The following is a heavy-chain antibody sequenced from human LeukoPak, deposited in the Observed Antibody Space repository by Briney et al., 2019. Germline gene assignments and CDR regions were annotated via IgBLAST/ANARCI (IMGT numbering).Heavy chain of an antibody. CDR3: ARIGYRSSSLDY. V-gene: IGHV3-7*01. CDR2: IKQDGSQT. Sequence: GGSLRLSCAASGFTLSSDWMTWVRQAPGKGLEWVANIKQDGSQTYYVDSVKGRLIILRDNAKNSVYLLMNSLRVEDTAVYYCARIGYRSSSLDYWGPGTMVTVSS. J-gene: IGHJ4*02. D-gene: IGHD6-13*01. CDR1: GFTLSSDW.